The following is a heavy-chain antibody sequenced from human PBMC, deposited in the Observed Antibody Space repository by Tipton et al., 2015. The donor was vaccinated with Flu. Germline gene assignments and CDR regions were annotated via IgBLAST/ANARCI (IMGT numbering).Heavy chain of an antibody. D-gene: IGHD4/OR15-4a*01. CDR1: GFTFDDYG. J-gene: IGHJ4*02. Sequence: QLVQSGGGLIQRGGSLRLSCAASGFTFDDYGMAWVRQVPGKGLEWVSYISGSGSTIYYADSVKGRFTISRDNAKNSLYLQMNSLRAEDTAVYYCASDIIGDYGGDWGQGTLVTVSS. CDR2: ISGSGSTI. V-gene: IGHV3-48*03. CDR3: ASDIIGDYGGD.